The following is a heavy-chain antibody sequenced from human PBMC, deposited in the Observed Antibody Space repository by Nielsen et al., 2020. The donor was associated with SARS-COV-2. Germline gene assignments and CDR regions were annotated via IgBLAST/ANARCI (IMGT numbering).Heavy chain of an antibody. Sequence: GESLKISCAASGFTFSRYAMSWVRQAPGKGLEWVSAISGSGGSTYYADSVKGRFTISRDNSKNTLYLQMNSLRAEDTAVYYCAKDAVAGTPFDYWGQGTLVTVSS. D-gene: IGHD6-19*01. V-gene: IGHV3-23*01. CDR2: ISGSGGST. CDR3: AKDAVAGTPFDY. CDR1: GFTFSRYA. J-gene: IGHJ4*02.